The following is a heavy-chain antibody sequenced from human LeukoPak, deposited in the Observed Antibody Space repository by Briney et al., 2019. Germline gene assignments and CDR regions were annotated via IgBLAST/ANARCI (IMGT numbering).Heavy chain of an antibody. CDR3: ARYLGTYSDH. J-gene: IGHJ4*02. D-gene: IGHD7-27*01. CDR2: INSDGSST. Sequence: GGSLRLSCAASGFTFSGYWMYWVRQAPGKGLVWVSLINSDGSSTNYADSVKGRFTIARDNAKNTLHLQVNSLRADDSAVYYCARYLGTYSDHWGQGTLVTVSS. CDR1: GFTFSGYW. V-gene: IGHV3-74*01.